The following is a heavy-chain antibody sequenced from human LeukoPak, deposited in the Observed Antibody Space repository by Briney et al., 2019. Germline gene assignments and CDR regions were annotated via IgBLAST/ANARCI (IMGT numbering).Heavy chain of an antibody. V-gene: IGHV3-23*01. D-gene: IGHD3-22*01. CDR1: GFTFSSYA. CDR3: AKDRGDSTGYPTYYFDY. Sequence: PGGSLRLSCAASGFTFSSYAMSWVRQAPGKGLEWVSGISGSGGITYYADSVKGRFTISRDNSKNTLFLQMNSLRAEDTAIYYCAKDRGDSTGYPTYYFDYWGQGTLVTVSS. J-gene: IGHJ4*02. CDR2: ISGSGGIT.